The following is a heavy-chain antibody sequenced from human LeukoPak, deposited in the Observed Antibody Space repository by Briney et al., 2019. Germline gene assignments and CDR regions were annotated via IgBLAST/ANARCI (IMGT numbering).Heavy chain of an antibody. J-gene: IGHJ4*02. CDR2: IWSDGSNR. D-gene: IGHD4-11*01. V-gene: IGHV3-33*06. CDR1: GFTFSHYG. CDR3: AKDAQRGFDYSNSLDN. Sequence: GTSLRLSCATSGFTFSHYGMHWVRQAPGKGLEWLAVIWSDGSNRYYGDPVKGRFTTSRDNFQRTVYLQMNSLRAEDTAVYYCAKDAQRGFDYSNSLDNWGQGTLVTVSS.